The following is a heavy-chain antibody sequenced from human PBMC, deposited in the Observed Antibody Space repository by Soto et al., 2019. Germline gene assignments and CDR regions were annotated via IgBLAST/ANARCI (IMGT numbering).Heavy chain of an antibody. CDR1: GYYISNGYF. Sequence: SETLSLTCGVSGYYISNGYFWGWIRQPPGKGLEWIGSSYYRGITYYNPSLKSRVTVSVDTTKNQFSLKLSSVTAADTAVYYCARVRARALHDDHYYFDYWGQGTLVTVSS. CDR3: ARVRARALHDDHYYFDY. D-gene: IGHD1-1*01. J-gene: IGHJ4*02. CDR2: SYYRGIT. V-gene: IGHV4-38-2*01.